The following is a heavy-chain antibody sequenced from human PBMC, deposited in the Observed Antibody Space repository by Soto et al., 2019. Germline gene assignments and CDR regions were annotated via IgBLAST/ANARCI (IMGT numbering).Heavy chain of an antibody. J-gene: IGHJ4*02. V-gene: IGHV1-18*04. CDR1: GYTFTSYP. Sequence: ASVNVSCKTSGYTFTSYPYSWVRQATGQGLEWMGWVNSYDGTTKIAQQFRDRITLTADKSAATVFMELRGLTSDDTAVYYCARENYETRTGIENWGKGTLVPVSS. D-gene: IGHD1-7*01. CDR2: VNSYDGTT. CDR3: ARENYETRTGIEN.